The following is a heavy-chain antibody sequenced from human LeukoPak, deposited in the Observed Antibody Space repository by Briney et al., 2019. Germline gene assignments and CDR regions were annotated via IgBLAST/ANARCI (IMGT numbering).Heavy chain of an antibody. Sequence: SETLSLTCTVSGGSISSGDYYWSWIRQPPGKGLEWIGYIYYSGSTYYNPSLKSRVAISVDTSKNQFSLKLSTVTAADTAVYYCARLTAVSWAFDIWGQGTMATVSS. CDR3: ARLTAVSWAFDI. CDR2: IYYSGST. J-gene: IGHJ3*02. CDR1: GGSISSGDYY. V-gene: IGHV4-30-4*01. D-gene: IGHD5-18*01.